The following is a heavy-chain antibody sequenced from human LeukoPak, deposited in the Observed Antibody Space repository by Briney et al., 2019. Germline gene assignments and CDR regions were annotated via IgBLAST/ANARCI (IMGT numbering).Heavy chain of an antibody. J-gene: IGHJ4*02. CDR1: GGSISSYY. CDR2: IYTSGST. D-gene: IGHD2-2*01. CDR3: ARGGDCSSTSCYADGFDY. V-gene: IGHV4-4*07. Sequence: PSETLSLTCTVPGGSISSYYWSWIRQPAGKGLECIGRIYTSGSTNYNPSLKSRVTMSVDTSKNQFSLKLSSVTAADTAVYYCARGGDCSSTSCYADGFDYWGQGTLVTVSS.